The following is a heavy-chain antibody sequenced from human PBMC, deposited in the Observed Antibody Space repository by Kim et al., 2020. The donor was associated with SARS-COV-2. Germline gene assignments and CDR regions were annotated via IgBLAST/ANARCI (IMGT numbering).Heavy chain of an antibody. J-gene: IGHJ4*02. V-gene: IGHV3-30*01. D-gene: IGHD3-9*01. Sequence: KGRFTISRDNSKNTLYLQMNSLRAEDTAVYYCARDSPSGRYDILTGFPDYWGQGTLVTVSS. CDR3: ARDSPSGRYDILTGFPDY.